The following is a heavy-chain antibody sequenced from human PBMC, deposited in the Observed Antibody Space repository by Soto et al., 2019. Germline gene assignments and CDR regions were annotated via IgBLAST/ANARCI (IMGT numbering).Heavy chain of an antibody. Sequence: QVQLVQSGAEVKKPGASVKVSCKASGYTFTSYDINWVRQATGQGLEWMGWMNPNRGNTGYEQKFQGRVTMTSNTSIRTAYIVLSSLRSEDTEVYYCASSGSGWYIYWGRGPLVTVSS. CDR1: GYTFTSYD. D-gene: IGHD6-19*01. V-gene: IGHV1-8*01. J-gene: IGHJ4*02. CDR3: ASSGSGWYIY. CDR2: MNPNRGNT.